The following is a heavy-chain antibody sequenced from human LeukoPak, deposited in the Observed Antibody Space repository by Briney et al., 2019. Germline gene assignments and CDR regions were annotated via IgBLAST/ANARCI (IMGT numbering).Heavy chain of an antibody. Sequence: SETLPLTCTVSGGSISGGSFYWTWIRQPAGKGLEWIGRIYASGSTNYNSSLKSRVTISVDTSKNQFSLRLSSVTAADTAVYYCARGGDSSSWSVDYWGQGTLVTVSS. J-gene: IGHJ4*02. CDR2: IYASGST. CDR1: GGSISGGSFY. CDR3: ARGGDSSSWSVDY. D-gene: IGHD6-13*01. V-gene: IGHV4-61*02.